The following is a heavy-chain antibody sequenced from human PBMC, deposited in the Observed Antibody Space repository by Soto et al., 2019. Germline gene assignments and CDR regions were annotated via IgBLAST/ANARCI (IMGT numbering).Heavy chain of an antibody. CDR3: TREGYGGDTHAFDL. CDR2: MSVSGYRT. V-gene: IGHV3-48*03. D-gene: IGHD4-17*01. CDR1: GFSVSAYE. Sequence: EVQLVESGGGLVQPGGSLRLSCAASGFSVSAYEMDWVRQAPGKGLEWVSFMSVSGYRTYYPDSVKGRFTISRDNAKNSLYLQMDSLRAEDTAVSYYTREGYGGDTHAFDLWGQGTMVTVSS. J-gene: IGHJ3*01.